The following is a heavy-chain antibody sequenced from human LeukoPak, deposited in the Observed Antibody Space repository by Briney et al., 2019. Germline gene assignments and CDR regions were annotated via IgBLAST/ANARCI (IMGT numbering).Heavy chain of an antibody. D-gene: IGHD2-2*01. J-gene: IGHJ4*02. V-gene: IGHV1-3*01. CDR1: GYTFTSYG. CDR3: ARMLEYCSSTSCPDY. CDR2: INAGNGNT. Sequence: ASVKVSCKASGYTFTSYGISWVRQAPGQRLEWMGWINAGNGNTKYSQKFQGRVTITRDTSASTAYMELSSLRSEDTAVYYCARMLEYCSSTSCPDYWGQGTLVTVSS.